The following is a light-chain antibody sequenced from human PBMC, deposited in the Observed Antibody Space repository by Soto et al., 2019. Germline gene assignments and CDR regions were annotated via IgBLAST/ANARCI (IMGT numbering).Light chain of an antibody. V-gene: IGLV1-44*01. CDR3: ASWDDSLNGVV. J-gene: IGLJ2*01. Sequence: QSVLTQPPSASETPGQRVTISCSGSSSNIGSNTINWYQHLPGTAPKLLIYSDNQRPSGVPDRFSGSKSGTSASLAVSGLQSEDEADYYCASWDDSLNGVVFGGGTQLTVL. CDR2: SDN. CDR1: SSNIGSNT.